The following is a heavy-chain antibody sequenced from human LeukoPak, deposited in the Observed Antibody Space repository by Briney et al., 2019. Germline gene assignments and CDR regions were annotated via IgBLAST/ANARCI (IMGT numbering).Heavy chain of an antibody. CDR1: GFTFSSYA. J-gene: IGHJ4*02. Sequence: GGSLRLSCAASGFTFSSYAMSWVRQAPGKGLEWVSAISGSGGSAYYADSVKGRFTISRDNSKNTLYLQMNSLRAEDTAVYYCARGGGTMIVVVGYYFDYWGQGTLVTVSS. CDR3: ARGGGTMIVVVGYYFDY. V-gene: IGHV3-23*01. D-gene: IGHD3-22*01. CDR2: ISGSGGSA.